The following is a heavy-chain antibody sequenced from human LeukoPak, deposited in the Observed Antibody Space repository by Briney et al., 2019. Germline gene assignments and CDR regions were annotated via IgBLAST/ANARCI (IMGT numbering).Heavy chain of an antibody. Sequence: SETLSLTCAVSGGSISSGGYSGSWIRQPPGKGLEWIGYIYHSGSTYYNPSLKSRVTISVDRSKNQFSLKLSSVTAADTAVYYCASSGYSGYDWSFDYWGQGTLVTVSS. V-gene: IGHV4-30-2*01. CDR1: GGSISSGGYS. J-gene: IGHJ4*02. CDR2: IYHSGST. D-gene: IGHD5-12*01. CDR3: ASSGYSGYDWSFDY.